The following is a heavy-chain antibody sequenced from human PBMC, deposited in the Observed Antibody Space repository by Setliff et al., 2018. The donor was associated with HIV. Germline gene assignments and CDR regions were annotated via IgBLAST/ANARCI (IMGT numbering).Heavy chain of an antibody. CDR3: AKEGGSERMPFFYYYMDV. D-gene: IGHD3-10*01. J-gene: IGHJ6*03. CDR1: GFTFGREW. CDR2: INEDGSEK. Sequence: GGSLRLSCAASGFTFGREWMSWVRQAPGKGLEWVANINEDGSEKYYADSVKGRFTISRDNAKNSLSLQMNSLRAEDTALYYCAKEGGSERMPFFYYYMDVWGKGTTVTVSS. V-gene: IGHV3-7*03.